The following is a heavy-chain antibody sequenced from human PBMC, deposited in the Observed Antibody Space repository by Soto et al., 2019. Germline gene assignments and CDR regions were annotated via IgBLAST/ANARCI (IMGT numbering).Heavy chain of an antibody. D-gene: IGHD4-4*01. CDR1: GFTFSSFV. J-gene: IGHJ4*01. Sequence: PGGALRLTCAASGFTFSSFVMSWVRQAPGKGLEWVSPIRSSGGSTYSAHSLKRRFTLSRHTPKNPQHLQMHCLRAEDTAIYYCSNRDNSIFLGFFDYCEHETL. CDR3: SNRDNSIFLGFFDY. V-gene: IGHV3-23*01. CDR2: IRSSGGST.